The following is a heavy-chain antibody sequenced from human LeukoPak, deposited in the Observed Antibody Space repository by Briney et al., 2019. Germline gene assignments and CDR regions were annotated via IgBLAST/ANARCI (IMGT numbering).Heavy chain of an antibody. J-gene: IGHJ4*02. V-gene: IGHV2-5*01. CDR2: IYWNDDR. CDR3: AHLLPTRPAGFDH. CDR1: VFSRRGVG. D-gene: IGHD6-6*01. Sequence: NGSGPTLVNPPQTRTLTCTFSVFSRRGVGVGWIRQPPGRALEWLALIYWNDDRRYSPSLKSRLTVTKDTSENQVVLTMTNMDPADPATYYCAHLLPTRPAGFDHWGQGTLVTVSS.